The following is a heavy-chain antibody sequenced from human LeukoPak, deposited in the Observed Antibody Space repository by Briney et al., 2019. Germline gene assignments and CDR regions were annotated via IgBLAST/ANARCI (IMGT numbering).Heavy chain of an antibody. CDR2: MSDSGGST. D-gene: IGHD6-13*01. CDR1: GFTFSSYA. J-gene: IGHJ4*02. Sequence: GGSLRLSCAASGFTFSSYAMSWVRQAPGKGLEWVSTMSDSGGSTDYADSVKGRFTISRDNSKNTLYLQMNSLRAEDTAVYCCAKDRHEWSSWRLFDYWGQGTLVTVSS. CDR3: AKDRHEWSSWRLFDY. V-gene: IGHV3-23*01.